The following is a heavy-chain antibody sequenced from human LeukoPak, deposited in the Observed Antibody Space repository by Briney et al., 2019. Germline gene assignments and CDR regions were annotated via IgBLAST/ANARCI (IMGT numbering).Heavy chain of an antibody. D-gene: IGHD3-3*01. Sequence: GGSLRLSCAASGFTFSSYATRWVRHAPGKGLEWVSAISGSGGSTYYADSVKGRFTISRDNSKNTLYLQMNSLRAEDTAVYYCAKSEGGIFGVVMYWGQGTLVTVSS. J-gene: IGHJ4*02. CDR3: AKSEGGIFGVVMY. CDR2: ISGSGGST. CDR1: GFTFSSYA. V-gene: IGHV3-23*01.